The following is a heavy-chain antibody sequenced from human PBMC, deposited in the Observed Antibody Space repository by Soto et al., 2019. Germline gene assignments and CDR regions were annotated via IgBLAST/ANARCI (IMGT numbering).Heavy chain of an antibody. V-gene: IGHV3-13*01. J-gene: IGHJ6*03. CDR2: IGTAGDT. CDR3: ARGGLWFGELLFSPLYYMDV. D-gene: IGHD3-10*01. CDR1: GFTFSSYD. Sequence: GGSLRLSCAASGFTFSSYDMHWVRQATGKGLEWVSAIGTAGDTYYPGSVKGRFTISRENAKNSLYLQMNSLRAGDTAVYYCARGGLWFGELLFSPLYYMDVWGKGTTVTISS.